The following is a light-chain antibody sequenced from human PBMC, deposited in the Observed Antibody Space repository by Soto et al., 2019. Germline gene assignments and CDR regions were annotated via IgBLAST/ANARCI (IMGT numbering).Light chain of an antibody. J-gene: IGKJ4*01. CDR2: GAN. CDR3: QQHGTSPLT. CDR1: QSVSSSY. V-gene: IGKV3-20*01. Sequence: EIVLTQSPGTLSLSPGERATLSCRASQSVSSSYLAWYQQKPGQAPRLLIYGANYRATDISDRFSGGGSGTDFTLTISRLESDDFAVYYCQQHGTSPLTFGGGTKVEMK.